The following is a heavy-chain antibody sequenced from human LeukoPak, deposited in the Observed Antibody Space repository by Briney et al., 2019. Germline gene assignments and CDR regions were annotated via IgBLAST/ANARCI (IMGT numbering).Heavy chain of an antibody. V-gene: IGHV3-48*03. CDR2: SSQSGTTT. Sequence: PGGSLRLSCAASGFTFSIYEIQWVRQAPGKGLEWISYSSQSGTTTYFADSVKGPFTVSRDNTKTSVYMQMNSLRVEDTAVYYCARVERLRLGELSAPWAMDVWGQGTTVTVSS. D-gene: IGHD3-16*02. CDR1: GFTFSIYE. CDR3: ARVERLRLGELSAPWAMDV. J-gene: IGHJ6*02.